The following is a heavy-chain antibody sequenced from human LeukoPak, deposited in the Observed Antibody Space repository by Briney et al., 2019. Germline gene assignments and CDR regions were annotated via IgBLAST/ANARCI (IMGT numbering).Heavy chain of an antibody. V-gene: IGHV3-23*01. CDR3: AKSPPGGVVVPAKYYYYMDV. D-gene: IGHD2-2*01. CDR2: ISGSGGST. J-gene: IGHJ6*03. Sequence: RWVRQAPGKGLEWVSAISGSGGSTYYADSVKGRFTISRDNSKNTLYLQMNSLRAEDTAVYYCAKSPPGGVVVPAKYYYYMDVWGKGTTVTVSS.